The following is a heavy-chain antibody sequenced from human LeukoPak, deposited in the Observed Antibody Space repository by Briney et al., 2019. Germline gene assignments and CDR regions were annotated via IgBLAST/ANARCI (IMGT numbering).Heavy chain of an antibody. Sequence: GSSVKVSCKASGGTFSSYAISWVRQAPGQGLEWMGGIIPIFGTANYAQKFQGRVTITADESTSTAYMELSSLRSEDTAVYYCARVGKGHCSGGSCYYFDYWGQGTLVTVSS. CDR1: GGTFSSYA. CDR3: ARVGKGHCSGGSCYYFDY. J-gene: IGHJ4*02. CDR2: IIPIFGTA. D-gene: IGHD2-15*01. V-gene: IGHV1-69*01.